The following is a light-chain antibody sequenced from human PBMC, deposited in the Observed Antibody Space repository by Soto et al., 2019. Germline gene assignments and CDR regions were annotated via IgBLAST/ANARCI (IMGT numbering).Light chain of an antibody. J-gene: IGLJ3*02. V-gene: IGLV2-11*01. CDR3: CSYAGLYSRV. CDR2: DIN. CDR1: SSDVGSWNY. Sequence: QSVLTQPRSVSGSPGQSVTISCTGTSSDVGSWNYVSWYQQYPGQAPKLIIYDINKRPSGVPDRFSGSKSGNTASLTISGLQVEDDADYYCCSYAGLYSRVFGGGTKVTVL.